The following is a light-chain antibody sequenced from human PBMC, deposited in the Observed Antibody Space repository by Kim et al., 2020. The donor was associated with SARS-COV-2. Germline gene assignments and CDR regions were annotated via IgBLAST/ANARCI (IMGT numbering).Light chain of an antibody. CDR2: DNN. J-gene: IGLJ2*01. V-gene: IGLV1-51*01. Sequence: QSVLTQPPSVSAAPGQKVTISCFGSSSNIGNNYVSWYQQLPGTAPKLLIYDNNKRPSGIPDRFSGSTSGTSATLGITGLQTGDEADYYCGTWDDSLSSVVFGGGTQLTVL. CDR3: GTWDDSLSSVV. CDR1: SSNIGNNY.